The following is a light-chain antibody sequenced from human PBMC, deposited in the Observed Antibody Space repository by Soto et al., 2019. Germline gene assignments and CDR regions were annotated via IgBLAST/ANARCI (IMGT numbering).Light chain of an antibody. CDR3: QQYGRSPPFT. V-gene: IGKV3-20*01. J-gene: IGKJ2*01. CDR1: QSVSSTY. CDR2: GAS. Sequence: IVLTQSPGTLSLSPGERATLSCRAGQSVSSTYIAWYQHNPGQAPRLLIYGASSRATGIPDRFSGSGSGTDFTLTISRLEPEDFAVYFCQQYGRSPPFTFGQGTKVEIK.